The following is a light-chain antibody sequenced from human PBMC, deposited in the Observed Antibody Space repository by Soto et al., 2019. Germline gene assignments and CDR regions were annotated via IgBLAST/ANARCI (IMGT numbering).Light chain of an antibody. CDR1: QSINAW. Sequence: DIQVTQSPSTLSASVGDRVTITCRASQSINAWLAWYQQKPGKAPKLLIFDASTLGSGVPSRFSGSTSGTEFTLTISSLQLDDFATYYCQQYRTFGQGTKIEIK. J-gene: IGKJ1*01. CDR3: QQYRT. CDR2: DAS. V-gene: IGKV1-5*01.